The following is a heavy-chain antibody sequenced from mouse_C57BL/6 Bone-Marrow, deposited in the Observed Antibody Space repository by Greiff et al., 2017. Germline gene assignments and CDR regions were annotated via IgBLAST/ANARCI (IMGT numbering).Heavy chain of an antibody. Sequence: QVQLQQPGAELVRPGTSVKLSCKASGYTFTSYWMHWVKQRPGQGLEWIGVIDPSDSYTNYNQKFKGKATLTVDTSSSTAYMQLSSLTSEDSAVYYCARWGIHDYYGGFAYWGQGTLVTVSA. CDR3: ARWGIHDYYGGFAY. D-gene: IGHD1-1*01. CDR2: IDPSDSYT. CDR1: GYTFTSYW. J-gene: IGHJ3*01. V-gene: IGHV1-59*01.